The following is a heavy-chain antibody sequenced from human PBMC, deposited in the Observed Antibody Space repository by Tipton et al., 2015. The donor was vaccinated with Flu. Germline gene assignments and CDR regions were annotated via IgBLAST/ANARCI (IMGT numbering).Heavy chain of an antibody. CDR1: GDSISRGSYY. CDR3: ARLRSQQLVFDP. Sequence: TLSLTCTVSGDSISRGSYYYNWIRQPAGEGLEWIGRIYTNANTNYKASLKSRVTISIDRSRNQFSLRLSSVTAADTAMYYCARLRSQQLVFDPWGRGILVTVAS. CDR2: IYTNANT. V-gene: IGHV4-61*02. D-gene: IGHD6-13*01. J-gene: IGHJ5*02.